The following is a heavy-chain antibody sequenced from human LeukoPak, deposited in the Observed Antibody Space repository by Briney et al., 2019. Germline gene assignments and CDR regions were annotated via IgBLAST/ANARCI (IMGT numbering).Heavy chain of an antibody. Sequence: KTSETLSLTCTVSGGSISSYYWSWIRQPPGHGLECIGYIYTSGSTNYNPSLKSRVTISVDTSKNQFSLKLSSVTAADTAVYYCARVNVVVTTNWFDPWGQGTLVTVSS. CDR3: ARVNVVVTTNWFDP. D-gene: IGHD2-21*02. CDR1: GGSISSYY. V-gene: IGHV4-4*09. J-gene: IGHJ5*02. CDR2: IYTSGST.